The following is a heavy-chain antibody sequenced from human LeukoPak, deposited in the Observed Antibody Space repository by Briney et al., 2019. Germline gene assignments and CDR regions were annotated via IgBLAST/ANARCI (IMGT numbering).Heavy chain of an antibody. V-gene: IGHV1-46*01. CDR1: GYTFTSYY. CDR3: ARDGRTRSVDILTGSYKTGGY. J-gene: IGHJ4*02. CDR2: INPSGGST. Sequence: ASVKVSCKASGYTFTSYYMHWVRQAPGQGLEWMGIINPSGGSTSYAQKFQGRVTMTRDTSTSTVYMELSSLRSEDTAVYYCARDGRTRSVDILTGSYKTGGYWGQGTLVTVST. D-gene: IGHD3-9*01.